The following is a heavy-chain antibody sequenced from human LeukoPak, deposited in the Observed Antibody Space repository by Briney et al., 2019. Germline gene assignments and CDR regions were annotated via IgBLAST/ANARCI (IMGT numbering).Heavy chain of an antibody. D-gene: IGHD3-10*01. CDR2: ISYDGSNK. CDR3: AKDRPLYYYGSGSYYGGIGY. J-gene: IGHJ4*02. Sequence: GGSLRLSCAASGFTFSSYGMHWVRQAPGKGLEWVAVISYDGSNKYYADSVKGRFTISRDNSKNTLYLQMNSLRAEDTAVYYCAKDRPLYYYGSGSYYGGIGYWGQGTLVTVSS. CDR1: GFTFSSYG. V-gene: IGHV3-30*18.